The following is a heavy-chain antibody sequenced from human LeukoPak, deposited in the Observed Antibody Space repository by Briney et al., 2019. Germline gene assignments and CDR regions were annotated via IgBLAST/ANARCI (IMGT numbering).Heavy chain of an antibody. CDR1: GVSISSYY. CDR3: ARQIASAGTAGFDF. D-gene: IGHD6-13*01. Sequence: PSETLSLTCTVSGVSISSYYWSWLRQPAGKGLEWVGRIYSTGSTNYNPSLKSRLTMSLDTSKNQFSLRLRSVTAADTAVYYCARQIASAGTAGFDFWGQGALVTVSS. J-gene: IGHJ4*02. V-gene: IGHV4-4*07. CDR2: IYSTGST.